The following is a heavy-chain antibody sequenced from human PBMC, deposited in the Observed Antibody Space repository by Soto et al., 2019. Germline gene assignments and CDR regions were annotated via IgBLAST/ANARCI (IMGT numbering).Heavy chain of an antibody. Sequence: QITLKESGPTLVKPTQTLTLTCTVSGSSLMTNGVGVGWFRQPPGKALEWLALIYRDDDRRYRPSLKSRVTITNNNTKNQVFLTITNMDPMDTGTYYCAHTVHMGSFWEDFNYWGQGSLVTVSS. CDR3: AHTVHMGSFWEDFNY. J-gene: IGHJ4*02. D-gene: IGHD3-10*01. CDR1: GSSLMTNGVG. CDR2: IYRDDDR. V-gene: IGHV2-5*02.